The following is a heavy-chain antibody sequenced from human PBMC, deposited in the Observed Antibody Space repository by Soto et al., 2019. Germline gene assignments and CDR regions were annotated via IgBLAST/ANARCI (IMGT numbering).Heavy chain of an antibody. J-gene: IGHJ4*02. CDR1: GYTFTGYY. CDR2: INPNSGGT. Sequence: ASVKVSCKASGYTFTGYYMHWVRQAPGQGLEWMGWINPNSGGTNYAQKFQGWVTMTRDTSISTAYMELSRLRSDDTAVYYCARAGLDTNYGDYPDYWGQGTLVTVSS. D-gene: IGHD4-17*01. V-gene: IGHV1-2*04. CDR3: ARAGLDTNYGDYPDY.